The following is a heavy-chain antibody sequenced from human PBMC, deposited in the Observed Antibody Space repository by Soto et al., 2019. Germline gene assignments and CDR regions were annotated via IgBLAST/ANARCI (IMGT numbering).Heavy chain of an antibody. J-gene: IGHJ4*02. CDR1: GGSFSGYY. CDR3: ARDKITGLFDY. CDR2: INHSGST. V-gene: IGHV4-34*01. Sequence: SETLSLTCTVYGGSFSGYYWTWIRQPPGTGLEWIGEINHSGSTNYNPSLKSRVTISVDTSKNQFPLKLTSVTAADTAVYYCARDKITGLFDYWGQGTLVTVSS. D-gene: IGHD2-8*02.